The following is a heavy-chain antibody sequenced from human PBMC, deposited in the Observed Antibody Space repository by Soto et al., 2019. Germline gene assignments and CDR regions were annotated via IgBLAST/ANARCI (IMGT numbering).Heavy chain of an antibody. J-gene: IGHJ4*02. V-gene: IGHV4-59*01. CDR2: IYYSGST. CDR3: ASSTSSLSATPFDY. Sequence: SETLSLTCTVFGGSISSYYWSWIRQPPGKGLEWIGYIYYSGSTNYNPSLKSRVTISVDTSKNQFSLKLSSVTAADTAVYYCASSTSSLSATPFDYWGQGTLVTVSS. CDR1: GGSISSYY.